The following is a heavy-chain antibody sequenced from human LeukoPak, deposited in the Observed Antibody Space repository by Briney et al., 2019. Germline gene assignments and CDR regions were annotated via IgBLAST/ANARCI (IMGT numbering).Heavy chain of an antibody. CDR3: AKDKGFDP. J-gene: IGHJ5*02. Sequence: GGSLRLSRAASGFTFSSYAMSWVRQAPGKGLEWVSAISGSGTSAYYADSVKGRFTISRDNSKNTLYVQMNSLRVEDTAVYYCAKDKGFDPWGQGTLVTVSS. V-gene: IGHV3-23*01. CDR1: GFTFSSYA. CDR2: ISGSGTSA.